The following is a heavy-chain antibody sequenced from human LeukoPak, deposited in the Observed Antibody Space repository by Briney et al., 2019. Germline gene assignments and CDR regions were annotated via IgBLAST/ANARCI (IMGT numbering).Heavy chain of an antibody. J-gene: IGHJ4*02. CDR3: ARGVTYYYDDRGYPLDY. CDR2: IIPVFGTT. CDR1: GGTFSRYA. V-gene: IGHV1-69*13. Sequence: GASVKVSCKASGGTFSRYAISWVRQAPGQGLEWMGGIIPVFGTTNYAQKFQGRVTFTADESTSTAYMELSSLRSEDTAVYYCARGVTYYYDDRGYPLDYWGQGTLVTVSS. D-gene: IGHD3-22*01.